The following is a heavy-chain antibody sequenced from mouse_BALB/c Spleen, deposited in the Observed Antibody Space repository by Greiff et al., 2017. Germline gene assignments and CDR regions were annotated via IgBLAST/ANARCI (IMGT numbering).Heavy chain of an antibody. V-gene: IGHV1-4*01. Sequence: QVQLKESGAELARPWASVKMSCKASGYSFTSYSMHWVKQRPGQGLEWIGYINPSSGYTNYNQKFKDKATLTADKSSSTAYMQLSSLTSEDSAVYYCARSGHYIDYWGQGTTLTVSS. CDR2: INPSSGYT. CDR3: ARSGHYIDY. J-gene: IGHJ2*01. CDR1: GYSFTSYS.